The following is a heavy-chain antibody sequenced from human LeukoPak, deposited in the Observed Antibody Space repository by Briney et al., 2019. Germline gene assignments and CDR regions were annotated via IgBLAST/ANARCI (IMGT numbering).Heavy chain of an antibody. Sequence: GGSLRLSCAASGFTFRSYSMNWVRQAPGKGLEWVSYISSSSSTIYYADSVKGRFTISRDNSKNTLYLQMKSLRAEDTAVYYCARGRYGDVLFDYWGQGTLVTVSS. D-gene: IGHD4-17*01. CDR1: GFTFRSYS. CDR3: ARGRYGDVLFDY. CDR2: ISSSSSTI. V-gene: IGHV3-48*01. J-gene: IGHJ4*02.